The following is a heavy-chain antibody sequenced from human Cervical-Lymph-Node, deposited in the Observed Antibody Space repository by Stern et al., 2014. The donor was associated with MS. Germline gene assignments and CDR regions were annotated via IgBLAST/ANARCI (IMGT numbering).Heavy chain of an antibody. CDR3: ARAIFGVNTAAMAPDAFDT. Sequence: EVQLVESGGGLIQPGGSLRLSCAAPGFTVSNNYMSWVRQAPGKGLEWVSLIYTDDSIYYAGSVKVRFTISRDSSKNKLFLQMNSLRAEDTAVYYCARAIFGVNTAAMAPDAFDTWGQGTMVTVSS. D-gene: IGHD3-3*01. CDR2: IYTDDSI. CDR1: GFTVSNNY. V-gene: IGHV3-53*01. J-gene: IGHJ3*02.